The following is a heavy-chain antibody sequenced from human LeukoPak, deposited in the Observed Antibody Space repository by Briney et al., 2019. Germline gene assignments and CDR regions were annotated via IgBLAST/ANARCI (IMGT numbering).Heavy chain of an antibody. CDR1: GGSISSYY. V-gene: IGHV4-59*08. CDR3: ARHPRNDFWSGYYGYYYYGMDV. Sequence: SETLSLTCTVSGGSISSYYWGWIRQPPGKGLEWIGYIYYSGSTNYNPSLKSRVTISVDTSKNQFSLKLSSVTAADTAVYYCARHPRNDFWSGYYGYYYYGMDVWGQGTTVTVSS. D-gene: IGHD3-3*01. CDR2: IYYSGST. J-gene: IGHJ6*02.